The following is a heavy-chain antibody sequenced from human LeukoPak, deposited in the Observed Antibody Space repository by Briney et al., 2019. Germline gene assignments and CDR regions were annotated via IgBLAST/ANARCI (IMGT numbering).Heavy chain of an antibody. D-gene: IGHD5-24*01. Sequence: ASVKVSFKASGYTFTRYGFSWVRQAPGQGLEWMGWISAYNGDTNYAQKFQGRVTITTETSTRAANMELRSLRSDDTAVYYCARDYVEMSTIRDFGYWGQGTLVNVSS. V-gene: IGHV1-18*01. CDR2: ISAYNGDT. CDR1: GYTFTRYG. CDR3: ARDYVEMSTIRDFGY. J-gene: IGHJ4*02.